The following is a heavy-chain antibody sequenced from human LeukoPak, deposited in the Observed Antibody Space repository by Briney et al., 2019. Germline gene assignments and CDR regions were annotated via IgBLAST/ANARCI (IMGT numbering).Heavy chain of an antibody. Sequence: SETLSLTCAVYGGSFSGYYWSWIRQPPGKGLEWIGEINHSGSTNYNPSLKSRVTISVDTSKNQFSLKLSSVTAADTAVYYCARGRSAYYYDSSGRRPDAFDTWGQGTMVTVSS. CDR1: GGSFSGYY. D-gene: IGHD3-22*01. V-gene: IGHV4-34*01. J-gene: IGHJ3*02. CDR2: INHSGST. CDR3: ARGRSAYYYDSSGRRPDAFDT.